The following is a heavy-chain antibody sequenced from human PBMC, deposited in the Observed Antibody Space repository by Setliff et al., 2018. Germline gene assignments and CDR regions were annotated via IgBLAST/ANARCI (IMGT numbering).Heavy chain of an antibody. V-gene: IGHV3-53*01. J-gene: IGHJ4*02. Sequence: GGSLRLSCAASGFTVSSNDMSWVRQAPGKGLEWIALLYGGGNTFYADSVKGRFTISGDSSKNAVYLQMNNLRTEDTAVYYCFGAGTCSYWGQGTLVTVSS. CDR3: FGAGTCSY. D-gene: IGHD3-10*01. CDR2: LYGGGNT. CDR1: GFTVSSND.